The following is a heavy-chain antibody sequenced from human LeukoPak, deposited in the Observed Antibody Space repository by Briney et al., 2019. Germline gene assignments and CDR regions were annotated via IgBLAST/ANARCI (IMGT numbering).Heavy chain of an antibody. CDR2: MNPNSGNT. V-gene: IGHV1-8*03. CDR3: ARGDLTTVTPDY. D-gene: IGHD4-17*01. CDR1: GYTFTSYD. J-gene: IGHJ4*02. Sequence: ASVTVSCKASGYTFTSYDINWVRQAPGQGLEWMGWMNPNSGNTGYAQKFQGRVTITRNTSISTAYMELSSLRSEDTAVYYCARGDLTTVTPDYWGQGTLVTVSS.